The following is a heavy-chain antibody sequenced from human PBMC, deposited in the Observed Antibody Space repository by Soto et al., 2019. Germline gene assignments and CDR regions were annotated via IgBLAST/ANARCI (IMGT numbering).Heavy chain of an antibody. Sequence: PGGSLRLSCAASGFTFSSYWMHWVRQAPGKGLVWVSRINSDESITSYADSVKGRFTISRDDTKNTLYLQMNSLRAEDTAVYYCARVDYGSGSQLSVWGQGTTVTVSS. CDR1: GFTFSSYW. CDR3: ARVDYGSGSQLSV. J-gene: IGHJ6*02. V-gene: IGHV3-74*01. CDR2: INSDESIT. D-gene: IGHD3-10*01.